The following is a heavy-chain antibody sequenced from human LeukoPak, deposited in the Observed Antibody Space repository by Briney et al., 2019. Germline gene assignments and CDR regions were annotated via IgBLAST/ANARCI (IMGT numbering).Heavy chain of an antibody. Sequence: GGSLRLSCAASGFTFRSYGMNWVRQAPGKGLEGISYISIRGVTIYYADSVKGRFTISRDNAKNSRYLLMNSLRAEDTDVYYCARGYYDSSGYTLDYWGQGTLVTVSS. CDR3: ARGYYDSSGYTLDY. D-gene: IGHD3-22*01. J-gene: IGHJ4*02. CDR2: ISIRGVTI. V-gene: IGHV3-48*04. CDR1: GFTFRSYG.